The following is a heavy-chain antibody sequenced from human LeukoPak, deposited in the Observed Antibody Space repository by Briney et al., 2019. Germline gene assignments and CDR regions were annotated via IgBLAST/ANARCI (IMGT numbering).Heavy chain of an antibody. V-gene: IGHV4-59*12. CDR1: GGSISSYY. J-gene: IGHJ6*03. CDR3: ARDRLQPYYYYYYMDV. D-gene: IGHD4-11*01. CDR2: IYYSGST. Sequence: SETLSLTCTVSGGSISSYYWSWMRQPPGKGLEWIGYIYYSGSTNYNPSLKSRVTISVDTSKNQFSLKLSSVTAADTAVYYCARDRLQPYYYYYYMDVWGKGTTVTVSS.